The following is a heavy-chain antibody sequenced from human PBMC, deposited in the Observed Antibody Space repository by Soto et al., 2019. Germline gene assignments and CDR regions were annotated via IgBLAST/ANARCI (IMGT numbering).Heavy chain of an antibody. J-gene: IGHJ3*02. V-gene: IGHV3-48*02. D-gene: IGHD3-22*01. CDR3: ARKYYYDSSGLHDAFDI. CDR2: ISSSSTI. CDR1: GFTFSSYS. Sequence: LRLSCAASGFTFSSYSMNWVRQAPGKGLEWVSYISSSSTIYYADSVKGRFTISRDNAKNSLYLQMNSLRDEDTAVYYCARKYYYDSSGLHDAFDIWGQGTMVTVSS.